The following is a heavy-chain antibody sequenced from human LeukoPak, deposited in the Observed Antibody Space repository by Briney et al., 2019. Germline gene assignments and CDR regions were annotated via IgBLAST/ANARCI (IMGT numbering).Heavy chain of an antibody. Sequence: SETLSLTCSVSGGSITSSSYYWSWIRQPPGKGLEWIGYIYSRGLTRGSTNYNPSLKSRVTISVDTSKSQFSLKLSSVTAADTAVYYCARDQEYSGSYYRYFDYWGQGTLVTVSS. V-gene: IGHV4-61*01. CDR3: ARDQEYSGSYYRYFDY. D-gene: IGHD1-26*01. CDR2: IYSRGLTRGST. CDR1: GGSITSSSYY. J-gene: IGHJ4*02.